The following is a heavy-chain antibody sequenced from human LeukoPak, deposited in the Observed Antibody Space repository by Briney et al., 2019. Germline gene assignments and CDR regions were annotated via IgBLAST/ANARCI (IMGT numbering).Heavy chain of an antibody. CDR1: GYTLTELS. CDR3: ARTAGRGGWFDP. Sequence: ASVKVSCKVSGYTLTELSMHWVRQAPGKGLEWMGGFDPEDGETIYAQKFQGRVTMTEDTSTDTAYMELSSLRSEDTAVYYCARTAGRGGWFDPWGQGTLVTVSS. J-gene: IGHJ5*02. V-gene: IGHV1-24*01. D-gene: IGHD6-19*01. CDR2: FDPEDGET.